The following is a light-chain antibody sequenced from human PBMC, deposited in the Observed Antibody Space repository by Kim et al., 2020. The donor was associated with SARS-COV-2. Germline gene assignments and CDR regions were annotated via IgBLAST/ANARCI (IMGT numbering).Light chain of an antibody. Sequence: AIQMTQSPSSLSASVRDRVSIPCRASQDISNELSWYQHISGKPPKLLIYAASNLQSGVPSRFSGSGSGTYFTLTITSLQSEDFATYYCLQDSKYPRTFGQGTKVDIK. CDR2: AAS. J-gene: IGKJ1*01. CDR1: QDISNE. CDR3: LQDSKYPRT. V-gene: IGKV1-6*01.